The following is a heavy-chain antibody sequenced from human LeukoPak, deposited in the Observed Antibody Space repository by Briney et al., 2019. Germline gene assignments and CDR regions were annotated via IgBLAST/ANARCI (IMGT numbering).Heavy chain of an antibody. CDR3: ASPPRSGSYFDY. CDR1: GYTFTSYG. V-gene: IGHV1-18*01. D-gene: IGHD1-26*01. J-gene: IGHJ4*02. CDR2: ISAYNGNT. Sequence: GASVKVSCKASGYTFTSYGISWVRQAPGQGLEWMGWISAYNGNTNYAQKLQGRVTMTTDTSTSTAYMELRSLRSEDTAVYYCASPPRSGSYFDYWGQGTLDTVSS.